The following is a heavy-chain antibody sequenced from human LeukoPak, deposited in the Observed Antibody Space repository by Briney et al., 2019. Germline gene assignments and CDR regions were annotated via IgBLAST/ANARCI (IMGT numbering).Heavy chain of an antibody. V-gene: IGHV3-30*04. J-gene: IGHJ4*02. Sequence: GGSLRLSCAASGFTFSSYAMHWVRRAPGKGLEWVAVISYDGSNKYYADSVKGRFTISRDNSKNTLYLQMNSLRAEDTAVYYCARGKHYNWNDEVYYFDYWGQGTLVTVSS. CDR3: ARGKHYNWNDEVYYFDY. CDR2: ISYDGSNK. D-gene: IGHD1-20*01. CDR1: GFTFSSYA.